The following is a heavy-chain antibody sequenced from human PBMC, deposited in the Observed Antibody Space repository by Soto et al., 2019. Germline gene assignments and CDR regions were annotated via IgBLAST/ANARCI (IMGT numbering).Heavy chain of an antibody. J-gene: IGHJ2*01. D-gene: IGHD1-26*01. CDR3: ARDRPWISGKEWYFDL. V-gene: IGHV6-1*01. Sequence: KQSQTLSLTCAISGDSVSSNSAAWNWIRQSPSRVLEWLGRTYYRSKWYNDYAVSVKSRITINPDTSKNQFSLQLNSVTPEDTAVYYCARDRPWISGKEWYFDLWGRGTLVTVSS. CDR1: GDSVSSNSAA. CDR2: TYYRSKWYN.